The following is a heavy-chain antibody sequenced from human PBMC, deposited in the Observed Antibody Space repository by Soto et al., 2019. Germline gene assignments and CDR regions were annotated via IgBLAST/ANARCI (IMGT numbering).Heavy chain of an antibody. CDR1: GYTFTSYY. Sequence: ASVKVSCKASGYTFTSYYMHWVRQAPGQGLEWTGIINPSGGSTSYAQKFQGRVTMTRDTSTSTVYMELSSLRSEDTAVYYCARGCSGGSCYSWVPYYWGQGTMVTVSS. V-gene: IGHV1-46*01. CDR2: INPSGGST. D-gene: IGHD2-15*01. J-gene: IGHJ4*02. CDR3: ARGCSGGSCYSWVPYY.